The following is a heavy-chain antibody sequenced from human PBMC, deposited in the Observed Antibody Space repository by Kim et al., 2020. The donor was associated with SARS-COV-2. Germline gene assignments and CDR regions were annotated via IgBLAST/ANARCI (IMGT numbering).Heavy chain of an antibody. Sequence: GESLKISCKGSGYSLTSYWIGWVRQMPGKGLEWMGIIYPGDSDTRYSPSFQGQVTISADKSISTAYLQWSSLKASDTAMYYCARHGVVAATLHYYYYGMDVWGQGTTVTVSS. V-gene: IGHV5-51*01. J-gene: IGHJ6*02. CDR1: GYSLTSYW. CDR3: ARHGVVAATLHYYYYGMDV. CDR2: IYPGDSDT. D-gene: IGHD2-15*01.